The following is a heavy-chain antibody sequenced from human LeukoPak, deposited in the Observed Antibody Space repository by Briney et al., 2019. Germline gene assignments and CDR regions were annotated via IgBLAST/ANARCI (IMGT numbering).Heavy chain of an antibody. J-gene: IGHJ6*02. V-gene: IGHV1-46*01. CDR2: INPSDGST. D-gene: IGHD2-21*02. CDR3: ARGLPPRGSLVVVTATYGMDV. CDR1: GSTFTSYY. Sequence: ASGKLSCKAAGSTFTSYYMNWVGQSPGQGLEWMGIINPSDGSTSYAQKFQGRVNMTRDTSTSTVYMELSSLRSEDTAVYYCARGLPPRGSLVVVTATYGMDVWGQGTTVSVSS.